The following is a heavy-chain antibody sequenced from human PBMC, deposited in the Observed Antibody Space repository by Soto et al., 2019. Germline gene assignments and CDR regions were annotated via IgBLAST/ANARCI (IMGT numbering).Heavy chain of an antibody. CDR3: ATVGSYRFDH. CDR2: INPDATTI. Sequence: GGSLALSCATSVFTFSNYYIYWGGQAPGEGLVWVSRINPDATTINYADSVKGRFTVSIDNAKNTLYFQMNSLRAEDTSVYYCATVGSYRFDHWGQGTLVTVSS. V-gene: IGHV3-74*01. J-gene: IGHJ4*02. CDR1: VFTFSNYY. D-gene: IGHD3-10*01.